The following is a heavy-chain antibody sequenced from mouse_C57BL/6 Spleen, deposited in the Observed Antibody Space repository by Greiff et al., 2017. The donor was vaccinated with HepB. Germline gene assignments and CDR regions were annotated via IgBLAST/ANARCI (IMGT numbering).Heavy chain of an antibody. J-gene: IGHJ1*03. D-gene: IGHD1-1*01. CDR1: GFTFSSYG. CDR2: ISSGGSYT. Sequence: DVQLVESGGDLVKPGGSLKLSCAASGFTFSSYGMSWVRQTPDKRLEWVATISSGGSYTYYPDSVKGRFTISRDKAKNTLYLQMSSLKSEDTAMYYCARHEEYYGSNWYFDVWGTGTTVTVSS. V-gene: IGHV5-6*01. CDR3: ARHEEYYGSNWYFDV.